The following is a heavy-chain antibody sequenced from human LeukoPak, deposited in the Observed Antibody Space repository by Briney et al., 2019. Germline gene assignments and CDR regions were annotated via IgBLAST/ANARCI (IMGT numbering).Heavy chain of an antibody. D-gene: IGHD3-16*01. Sequence: GRSLRLSCAASGFTLSSYGMHWVRQAPGKGLEWVAVIWYDGSDKYYADSVKGRFTISRDNSKNTLYLQMNSLRAEDTAVYYCAKDKDYGYYMDVWGKGTTVTVSS. J-gene: IGHJ6*03. CDR2: IWYDGSDK. V-gene: IGHV3-33*06. CDR1: GFTLSSYG. CDR3: AKDKDYGYYMDV.